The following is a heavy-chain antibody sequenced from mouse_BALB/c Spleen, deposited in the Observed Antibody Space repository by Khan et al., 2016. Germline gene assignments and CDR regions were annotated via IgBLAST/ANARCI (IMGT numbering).Heavy chain of an antibody. D-gene: IGHD1-1*01. Sequence: EVELVESGGGLVKPGGSLKLSCAASGFAFSSYDMSWVRQTPEKRLEWVASISSGGNNNYYPDTVKGRFTISRDNAKNTLYLQMSSLKSEDTAMYYCGRHTTVAYWGQGTLVTVSA. CDR3: GRHTTVAY. J-gene: IGHJ3*01. CDR2: ISSGGNNN. CDR1: GFAFSSYD. V-gene: IGHV5-12-1*01.